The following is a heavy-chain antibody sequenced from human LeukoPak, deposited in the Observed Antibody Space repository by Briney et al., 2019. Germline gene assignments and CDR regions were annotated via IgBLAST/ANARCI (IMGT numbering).Heavy chain of an antibody. CDR1: GFTFSSYV. CDR3: ARGGTVLRPNSPYDY. V-gene: IGHV3-23*01. D-gene: IGHD4-17*01. CDR2: ISGSGGST. J-gene: IGHJ4*02. Sequence: GGSLRLSCAASGFTFSSYVMNWVRQAPGKGLEWVSAISGSGGSTYYADSVKGRFTISRDNSKNTLYLQMNSLRAEDTAVYYCARGGTVLRPNSPYDYWGQGTLVTVSS.